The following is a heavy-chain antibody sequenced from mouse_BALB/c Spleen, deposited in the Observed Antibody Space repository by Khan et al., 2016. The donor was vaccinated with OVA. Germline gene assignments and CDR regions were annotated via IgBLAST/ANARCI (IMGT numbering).Heavy chain of an antibody. Sequence: QIQLVQSGPELKKPGETVKISCKASGYTFTIYGMNWVRQAPGKGLKWMGWINTYTGEPTYADDFKGRFAFSLATSASTAFLPINNLKNEDTATEFCARVGYNGTMDYWGQGTSVTVSS. V-gene: IGHV9-3-1*01. CDR3: ARVGYNGTMDY. CDR1: GYTFTIYG. D-gene: IGHD2-14*01. CDR2: INTYTGEP. J-gene: IGHJ4*01.